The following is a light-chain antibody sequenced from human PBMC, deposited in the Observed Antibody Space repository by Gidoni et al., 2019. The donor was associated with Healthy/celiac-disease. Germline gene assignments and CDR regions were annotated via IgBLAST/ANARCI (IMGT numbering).Light chain of an antibody. CDR3: QQYGSSGYT. V-gene: IGKV3-20*01. Sequence: IVLTPSPGTLSLSPGERATLSCRASQSVSSSYLAWYQQKPDQAPRLLIYGASSRATGIPDRFSGSGSGTDFTLTNSRLEPEDFAVYYCQQYGSSGYTFGQGTKLEIK. J-gene: IGKJ2*01. CDR1: QSVSSSY. CDR2: GAS.